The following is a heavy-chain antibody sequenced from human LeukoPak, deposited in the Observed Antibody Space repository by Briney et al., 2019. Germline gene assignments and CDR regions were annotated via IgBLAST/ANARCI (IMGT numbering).Heavy chain of an antibody. Sequence: GGSLRLSCAASGFTFSSYSMNWVRQAPGKGLGWVSSIISSSSYIYYADSVKGRFTISTDNAKNSLYLQMNSLRAEDTAVYYCARVLGYDILTGYLYYFDYWGQGTLVTVSS. CDR2: IISSSSYI. J-gene: IGHJ4*02. CDR3: ARVLGYDILTGYLYYFDY. CDR1: GFTFSSYS. V-gene: IGHV3-21*01. D-gene: IGHD3-9*01.